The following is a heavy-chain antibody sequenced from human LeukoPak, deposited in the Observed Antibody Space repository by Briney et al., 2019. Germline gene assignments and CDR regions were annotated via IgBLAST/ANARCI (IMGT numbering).Heavy chain of an antibody. CDR2: IYYSGST. V-gene: IGHV4-39*01. D-gene: IGHD6-19*01. J-gene: IGHJ4*02. Sequence: PSETLSLTCTVSGGSISSSSYYWGWIRQPPGKGLEWIGSIYYSGSTYYNPSLKSRVTISADTSKNQFSLKLSSVTAADAAVYYCASMYSSGWYEGFFWGQGTLVTVSS. CDR1: GGSISSSSYY. CDR3: ASMYSSGWYEGFF.